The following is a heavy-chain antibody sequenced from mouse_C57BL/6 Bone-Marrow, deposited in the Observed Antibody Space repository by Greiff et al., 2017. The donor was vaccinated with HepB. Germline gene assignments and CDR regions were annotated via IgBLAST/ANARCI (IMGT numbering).Heavy chain of an antibody. J-gene: IGHJ1*03. D-gene: IGHD1-1*01. CDR2: IYPRSGNT. CDR3: AREGVITTVVDHWYFDV. CDR1: GYTFTSYG. Sequence: QVQLQQSGAELARPGASVKLSCKASGYTFTSYGISWVKQRTGQGLEWIGEIYPRSGNTYYNEKFKGKATLTADKSSSTAYIELRSLTSEDSAVYFCAREGVITTVVDHWYFDVWGTGTTVTVSS. V-gene: IGHV1-81*01.